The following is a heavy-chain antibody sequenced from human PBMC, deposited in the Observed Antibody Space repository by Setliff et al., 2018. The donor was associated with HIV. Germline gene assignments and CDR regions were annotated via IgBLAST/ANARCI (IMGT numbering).Heavy chain of an antibody. CDR2: ISYNGGT. V-gene: IGHV4-59*02. CDR3: ARDTFYLDY. CDR1: GGSVRRNC. Sequence: PSETLSLTCTVSGGSVRRNCWGWIRQPPGRGLEWIGYISYNGGTNYNPSLKSRVAISLDTSKNQFSLKMRSVTAADTAIYYCARDTFYLDYWGQGALVTVSS. J-gene: IGHJ4*02. D-gene: IGHD3-3*02.